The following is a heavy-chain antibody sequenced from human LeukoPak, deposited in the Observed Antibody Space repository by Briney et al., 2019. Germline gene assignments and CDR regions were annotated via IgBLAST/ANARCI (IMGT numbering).Heavy chain of an antibody. J-gene: IGHJ3*02. D-gene: IGHD3-9*01. CDR2: INSDGSRT. CDR3: AREIYDILTGLTSPDAFDI. V-gene: IGHV3-74*01. CDR1: GFTFKNYY. Sequence: GGSLRLSCAASGFTFKNYYMYWVRQAPGKGLVWVSRINSDGSRTAYADAVKGRFTISRNNAKNTLYLQMNSLRAEDTAVYYCAREIYDILTGLTSPDAFDIWGQGTMVTVSS.